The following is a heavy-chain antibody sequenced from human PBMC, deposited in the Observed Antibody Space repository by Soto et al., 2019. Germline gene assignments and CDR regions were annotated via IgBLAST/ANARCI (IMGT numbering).Heavy chain of an antibody. Sequence: SVKVSCKASGGTFSRNAISWVRQAPGQGLEWMGGIIPLFHAPNYAQKFQGRVTITADESTSIVFMEMSSLRFEDTAVYYCARSRAAAPPRVGMDVWGQGTTVTVSS. J-gene: IGHJ6*02. CDR2: IIPLFHAP. V-gene: IGHV1-69*13. CDR3: ARSRAAAPPRVGMDV. CDR1: GGTFSRNA. D-gene: IGHD6-13*01.